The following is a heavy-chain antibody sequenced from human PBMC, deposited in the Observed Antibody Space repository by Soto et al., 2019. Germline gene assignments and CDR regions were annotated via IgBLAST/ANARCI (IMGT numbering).Heavy chain of an antibody. V-gene: IGHV1-69*06. D-gene: IGHD2-15*01. J-gene: IGHJ6*02. Sequence: ASVKVSCKASGGTFSSYAIIWVRQAPGQGLEWMGGIIPIFGTANYAQKFQGRVTITADKSTSTAYMELSSLRSEDTAVYYCAIFPIGGYCSGGSCYSDLYYGMDVWGQGTTVTVSS. CDR3: AIFPIGGYCSGGSCYSDLYYGMDV. CDR2: IIPIFGTA. CDR1: GGTFSSYA.